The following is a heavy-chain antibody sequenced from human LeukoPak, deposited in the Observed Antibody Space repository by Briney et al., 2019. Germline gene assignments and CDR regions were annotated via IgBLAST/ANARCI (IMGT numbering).Heavy chain of an antibody. J-gene: IGHJ4*02. V-gene: IGHV3-30-3*01. D-gene: IGHD6-13*01. CDR2: ISYDGSNK. CDR3: ARDLFVTSIEQQLPPEDLHY. Sequence: PGRSLRLSCAGSRFIFSSYAMHWVRQAPGKGLEWVAVISYDGSNKYYADSVKGRFTISRDNSKNTLYLQMNSLRAEDTAVYYCARDLFVTSIEQQLPPEDLHYWGQGTLVTVSS. CDR1: RFIFSSYA.